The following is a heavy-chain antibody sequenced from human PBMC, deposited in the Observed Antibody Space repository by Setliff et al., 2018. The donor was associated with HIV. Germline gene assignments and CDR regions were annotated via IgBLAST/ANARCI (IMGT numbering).Heavy chain of an antibody. D-gene: IGHD3-22*01. CDR2: ISGYNGNT. CDR1: GYTFINYG. Sequence: ASVKVSCKASGYTFINYGVTWVRQAPGQGLEWMGWISGYNGNTNYAQKFQGRVTMTTDTSTSTAYMELRSLRSDDTAVYYCARTSGIVVVVTDAFDIWGQGTMVTVSS. J-gene: IGHJ3*02. V-gene: IGHV1-18*01. CDR3: ARTSGIVVVVTDAFDI.